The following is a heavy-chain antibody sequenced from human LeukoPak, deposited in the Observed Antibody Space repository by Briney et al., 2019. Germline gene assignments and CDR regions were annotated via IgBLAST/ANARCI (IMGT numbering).Heavy chain of an antibody. CDR3: ARLGYCSGGTCYKSYFDY. CDR2: ISVGGSDT. Sequence: HGESLKISCKGSGYTFPSYLIAWVRQMPGKGLELMGVISVGGSDTRYSPSFQGQVTISADKSISTAYLQWGSLKASDTAMYYCARLGYCSGGTCYKSYFDYWGQGTLVTVSS. J-gene: IGHJ4*02. CDR1: GYTFPSYL. D-gene: IGHD2-15*01. V-gene: IGHV5-51*01.